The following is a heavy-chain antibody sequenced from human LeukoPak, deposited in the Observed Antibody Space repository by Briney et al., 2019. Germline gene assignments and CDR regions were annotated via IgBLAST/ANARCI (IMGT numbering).Heavy chain of an antibody. Sequence: SGGSLRLSCAGSGFTFSYYQMTWVRQAPGKGPEWLSYISSSGSSKYYADSVKGRFTISRDNPKNSLYLQTNSLRAEDTAVYHCARRGVGGSHFDYWGQGILVTVSS. J-gene: IGHJ4*02. D-gene: IGHD3-10*01. CDR2: ISSSGSSK. CDR1: GFTFSYYQ. V-gene: IGHV3-48*03. CDR3: ARRGVGGSHFDY.